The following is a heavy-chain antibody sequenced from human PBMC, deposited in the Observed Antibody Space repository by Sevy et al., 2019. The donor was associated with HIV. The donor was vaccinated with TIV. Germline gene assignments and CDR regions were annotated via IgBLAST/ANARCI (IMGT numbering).Heavy chain of an antibody. Sequence: SETLSLTCTVSGDSFSSYFWAWIRQPAGKGLEWIGRINTSGITNYNPSLKSRVTMSVDTSKSQFSLKVTSLTAADTAIYFCARSNWVTATNGFSKSYYFDYWGQGSLVTVSS. CDR1: GDSFSSYF. CDR2: INTSGIT. V-gene: IGHV4-4*07. CDR3: ARSNWVTATNGFSKSYYFDY. J-gene: IGHJ4*02. D-gene: IGHD7-27*01.